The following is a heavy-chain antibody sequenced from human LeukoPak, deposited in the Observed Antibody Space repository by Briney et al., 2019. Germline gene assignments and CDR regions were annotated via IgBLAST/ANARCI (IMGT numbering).Heavy chain of an antibody. J-gene: IGHJ4*02. CDR3: VRHTAAVYYFDY. D-gene: IGHD6-13*01. CDR1: GDSISSSSYY. V-gene: IGHV4-39*01. Sequence: PSETLSLTCTVSGDSISSSSYYWGWIRQPPGKGLEWIGSFYYSASTYYNPSLKSRVTISVDTSKNQFSLKLNSVTAADTAVYYCVRHTAAVYYFDYWGQGTLVTVSS. CDR2: FYYSAST.